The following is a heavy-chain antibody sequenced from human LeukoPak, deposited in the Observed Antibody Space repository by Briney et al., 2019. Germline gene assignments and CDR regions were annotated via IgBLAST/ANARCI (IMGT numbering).Heavy chain of an antibody. J-gene: IGHJ3*02. CDR1: GGSISSYY. D-gene: IGHD1-1*01. CDR3: ARGKKNWNDGAFDI. CDR2: IYYSGST. V-gene: IGHV4-59*01. Sequence: PSETLSFTCTVSGGSISSYYWSWIRQPPGKGLEWIGYIYYSGSTNYNPSLKSRVTISVDTSKNQFSLKLSSVTAADTAVYYCARGKKNWNDGAFDIWGQGTMVTVSS.